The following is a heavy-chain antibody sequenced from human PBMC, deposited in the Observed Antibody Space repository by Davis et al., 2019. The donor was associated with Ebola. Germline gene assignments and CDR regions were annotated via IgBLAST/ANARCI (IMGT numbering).Heavy chain of an antibody. J-gene: IGHJ5*02. Sequence: PGGSLRLSCAASGFTFSSYWMSWVRQAPGKGLEWVANIKQDGSEEYYVDSVKGRFTISRDNAKNSLYLQMNSLRAEDTAVYYCAREGVVPAASWFDPWGQGTLVTVSS. D-gene: IGHD2-2*01. CDR1: GFTFSSYW. V-gene: IGHV3-7*03. CDR2: IKQDGSEE. CDR3: AREGVVPAASWFDP.